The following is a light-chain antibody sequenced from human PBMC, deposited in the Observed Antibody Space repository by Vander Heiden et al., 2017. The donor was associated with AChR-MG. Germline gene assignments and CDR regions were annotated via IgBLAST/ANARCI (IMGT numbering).Light chain of an antibody. V-gene: IGKV3-20*01. Sequence: EIVLTQSPGTLSLSPGERATLSCRASQSVPSNYLAWYQQRPGQAPRLLIYGAFSRATGIPDRFSGSVSGTDFTLTISRLEPEDFAVYYCQRYGGSTPPWTFGQGTKVEIK. CDR1: QSVPSNY. CDR2: GAF. CDR3: QRYGGSTPPWT. J-gene: IGKJ1*01.